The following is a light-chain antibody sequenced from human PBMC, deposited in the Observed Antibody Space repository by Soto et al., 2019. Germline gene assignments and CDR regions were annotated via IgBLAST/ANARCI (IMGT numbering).Light chain of an antibody. CDR2: DAS. Sequence: IVMAQSPATLFLSPGERATLSCRASQSVSSYLAWYQQKPGQAPRLLIYDASNRATGIPARFSGSGSGTDFTLTISRLEPEDFAVYYCQQYGSSPLTFGRGTKVDNK. CDR3: QQYGSSPLT. V-gene: IGKV3-20*01. J-gene: IGKJ4*01. CDR1: QSVSSY.